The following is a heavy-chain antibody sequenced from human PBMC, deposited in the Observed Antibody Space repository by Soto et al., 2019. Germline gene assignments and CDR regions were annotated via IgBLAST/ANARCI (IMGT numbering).Heavy chain of an antibody. J-gene: IGHJ6*03. D-gene: IGHD2-2*01. V-gene: IGHV3-48*01. CDR2: ISSSSSTI. Sequence: GGSLRLSCAASGLTFSSYSMNWVRQAPGKGLEWVSYISSSSSTIYYADSVKGRFTISRDNAKNSLYLQMNSLRAEDTAVYYCARDKRCSSTSCHGMDYYYMDVWGKGTTVTVSS. CDR1: GLTFSSYS. CDR3: ARDKRCSSTSCHGMDYYYMDV.